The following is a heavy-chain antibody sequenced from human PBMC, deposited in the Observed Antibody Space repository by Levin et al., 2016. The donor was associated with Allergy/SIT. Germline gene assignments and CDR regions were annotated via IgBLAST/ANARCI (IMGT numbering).Heavy chain of an antibody. D-gene: IGHD1-1*01. Sequence: GESLKISCKGSGYSFTSYWISWVRQMPGKGLEWMGRIDPSDSYTNYSPSFQGHVTISADKSISTAYLQWSSLKASDTAMYYCARPTTGFKGTYYYYGMDVWGQGTTVTVSS. CDR3: ARPTTGFKGTYYYYGMDV. CDR2: IDPSDSYT. V-gene: IGHV5-10-1*01. CDR1: GYSFTSYW. J-gene: IGHJ6*02.